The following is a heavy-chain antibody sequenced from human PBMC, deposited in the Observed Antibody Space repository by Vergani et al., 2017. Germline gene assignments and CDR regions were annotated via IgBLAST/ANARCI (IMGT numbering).Heavy chain of an antibody. J-gene: IGHJ4*02. V-gene: IGHV1-2*02. CDR2: INPNSGGT. Sequence: QVQLVQSGAEVKKPGASVKVSCKASVYTFTGYYMHWVRQAPGQGREWMGWINPNSGGTNYAQKFQGRVTMTRDTSISTVYMELSRLRSDDTAVYDCARDLGWELLNAYWGQGTLVTVSS. CDR3: ARDLGWELLNAY. CDR1: VYTFTGYY. D-gene: IGHD1-26*01.